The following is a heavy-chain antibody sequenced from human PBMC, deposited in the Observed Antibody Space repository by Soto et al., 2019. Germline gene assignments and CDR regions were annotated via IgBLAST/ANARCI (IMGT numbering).Heavy chain of an antibody. Sequence: GGSLRLSCAASGFTVSSNYMSWVRQAPGKGLEWVSVIYSGGSTYYADSVKGRFTISRDNSKNTLYLQMNSLRAEDTAVYYCARDRDSSSSSEGYYYYGMDVWGQGTTVTVSS. V-gene: IGHV3-66*01. J-gene: IGHJ6*02. D-gene: IGHD6-6*01. CDR2: IYSGGST. CDR3: ARDRDSSSSSEGYYYYGMDV. CDR1: GFTVSSNY.